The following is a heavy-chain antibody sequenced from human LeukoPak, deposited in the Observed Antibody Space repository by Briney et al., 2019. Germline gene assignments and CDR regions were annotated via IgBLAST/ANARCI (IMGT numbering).Heavy chain of an antibody. D-gene: IGHD4-23*01. CDR3: ARAGQRDCGGNSDAFDI. V-gene: IGHV4-4*07. CDR2: IYASGST. Sequence: SETLSLTCTVSGGSISSYYWSWIRQPAGKGLEWIGRIYASGSTNYNPSLKSRVTMSVDTSKNQFSLKLSSVTAADTAVYYCARAGQRDCGGNSDAFDIWGQGTMVTVSS. J-gene: IGHJ3*02. CDR1: GGSISSYY.